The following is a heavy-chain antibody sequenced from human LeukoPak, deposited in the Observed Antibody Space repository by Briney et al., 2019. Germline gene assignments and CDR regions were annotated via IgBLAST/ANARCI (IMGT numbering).Heavy chain of an antibody. D-gene: IGHD3-10*01. CDR1: DDSISSGSYY. CDR2: IYASGST. V-gene: IGHV4-61*02. J-gene: IGHJ6*03. CDR3: ARATVLWFGELFPGYMDV. Sequence: SETLSLTCTVSDDSISSGSYYWSWIRQPAGKGLEWIGRIYASGSTNYNPSLKSRVTISVDTSKNQFSLKLSSVTATDTAVYYCARATVLWFGELFPGYMDVWGKGTTVTVSS.